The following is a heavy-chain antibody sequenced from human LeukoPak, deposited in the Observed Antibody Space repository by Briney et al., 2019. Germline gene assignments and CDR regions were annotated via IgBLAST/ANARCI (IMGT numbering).Heavy chain of an antibody. CDR2: INPSGGST. CDR3: ARGLVRGMISSLRRTPPHDY. Sequence: ASVKSSCKASGYTFTTYYVHWVREAPGQGLEWIGIINPSGGSTTYAQKFRGRLTMTRDMSTSTVYMELSSLRSEDTAVYYCARGLVRGMISSLRRTPPHDYWGQGTLVIVSS. D-gene: IGHD3-10*01. CDR1: GYTFTTYY. V-gene: IGHV1-46*01. J-gene: IGHJ4*02.